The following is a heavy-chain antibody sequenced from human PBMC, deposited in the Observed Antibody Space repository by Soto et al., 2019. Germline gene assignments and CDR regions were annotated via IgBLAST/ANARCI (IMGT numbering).Heavy chain of an antibody. D-gene: IGHD3-22*01. V-gene: IGHV1-69*06. CDR3: ARDKGAYYSHLVY. CDR1: GATFSSYA. Sequence: QVLLVQSGAEVKKPGSSVKVSCKLSGATFSSYAMSWVRQAPGQGLEWIGGIIPFFGTPNYAQKFQGRVNITADTSTATFYMELSSLRSAATAAYYCARDKGAYYSHLVYWGQGTLVTVSS. J-gene: IGHJ4*02. CDR2: IIPFFGTP.